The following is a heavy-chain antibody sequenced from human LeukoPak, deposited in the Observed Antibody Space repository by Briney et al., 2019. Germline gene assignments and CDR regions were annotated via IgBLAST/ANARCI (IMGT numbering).Heavy chain of an antibody. J-gene: IGHJ4*02. CDR1: GGSISSGGYY. CDR3: ARGGDHYGSGFIDY. V-gene: IGHV4-31*03. D-gene: IGHD3-10*01. CDR2: IYYSGST. Sequence: SETLSLTCTVSGGSISSGGYYWSWIRQHPGTGLEWVGYIYYSGSTYYNPSLKSRVTISVDTSKNQFSLKLSSVTAADTAVYYCARGGDHYGSGFIDYWGQGTLVTVSS.